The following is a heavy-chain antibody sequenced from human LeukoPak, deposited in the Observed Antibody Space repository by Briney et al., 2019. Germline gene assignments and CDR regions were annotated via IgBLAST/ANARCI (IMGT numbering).Heavy chain of an antibody. V-gene: IGHV1-2*02. CDR1: GYTFTGYY. Sequence: ASVKVSCKASGYTFTGYYMHWVRQAPGQGLEWMGWINPNSGGTNYAQKFQGRVTMTRDTSISTAYMELSRLRSDDTAVYYCARWRYCDGGTCLNYFDLWGQGTLVTVS. J-gene: IGHJ4*02. CDR2: INPNSGGT. CDR3: ARWRYCDGGTCLNYFDL. D-gene: IGHD2-15*01.